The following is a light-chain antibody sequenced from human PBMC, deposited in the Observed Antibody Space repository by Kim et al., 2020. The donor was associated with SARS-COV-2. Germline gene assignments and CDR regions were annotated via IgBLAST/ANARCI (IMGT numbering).Light chain of an antibody. V-gene: IGLV3-19*01. J-gene: IGLJ2*01. CDR1: SLRSYY. CDR3: QSRDSGGKVI. Sequence: SSELTQDPVVSVALGQTVRITCQGDSLRSYYATWYQQKPRQAPVLVIYGRNTRPSGIPDRFSGSASGNTASLTISGTQAEDEGDFYCQSRDSGGKVIFGGGTKSPS. CDR2: GRN.